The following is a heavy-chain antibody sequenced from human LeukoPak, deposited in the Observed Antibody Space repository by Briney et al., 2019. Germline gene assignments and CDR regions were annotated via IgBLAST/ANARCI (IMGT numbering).Heavy chain of an antibody. V-gene: IGHV3-74*01. Sequence: GGSLRLSCAASGFTFSSYWMNWVRQAPGKGLVWVSRINSDGSTTTYADSVKGRFTISRDNAKNSLYLQMNSLRAEDTAVYYCAREFYCTSASCHDYWGQGTLVTVSS. CDR1: GFTFSSYW. CDR2: INSDGSTT. D-gene: IGHD2-2*01. CDR3: AREFYCTSASCHDY. J-gene: IGHJ4*02.